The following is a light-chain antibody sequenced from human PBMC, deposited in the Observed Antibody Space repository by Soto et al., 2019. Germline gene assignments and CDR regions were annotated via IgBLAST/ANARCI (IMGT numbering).Light chain of an antibody. CDR2: EVS. V-gene: IGLV2-14*01. CDR3: SSYVDVVTLEV. Sequence: QSALTPPASVSGSLGQSITISCTGTSTDFCGQNYVSCYQQHPGRAPKLILYEVSNRPSGISNRFSGSKSGNTAYLTISGLQVEDVADYYCSSYVDVVTLEVFGPGTKVTVL. CDR1: STDFCGQNY. J-gene: IGLJ1*01.